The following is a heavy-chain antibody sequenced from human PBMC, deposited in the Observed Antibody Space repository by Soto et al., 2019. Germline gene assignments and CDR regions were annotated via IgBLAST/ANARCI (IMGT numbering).Heavy chain of an antibody. D-gene: IGHD2-2*01. Sequence: ASVKVSCKASGGTFSSYTISWVRQAPGQGLEWMGRIIPILGIANYAQKFQGRVTITADKSTSTAYMELSSLRSEDTAVYYCALSSRCSGTSGLFDFWGQGSLV. J-gene: IGHJ4*02. V-gene: IGHV1-69*02. CDR2: IIPILGIA. CDR3: ALSSRCSGTSGLFDF. CDR1: GGTFSSYT.